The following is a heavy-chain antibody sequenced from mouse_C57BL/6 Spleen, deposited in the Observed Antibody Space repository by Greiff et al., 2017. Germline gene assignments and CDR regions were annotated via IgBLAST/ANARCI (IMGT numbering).Heavy chain of an antibody. CDR3: ARWDYEGFAY. J-gene: IGHJ3*01. V-gene: IGHV1-81*01. CDR1: GYTFTSYG. D-gene: IGHD2-3*01. CDR2: IYPGSGNT. Sequence: VTLQQPGAELVRPGASVKLSCKASGYTFTSYGISWVKQRTGQGLEWIGEIYPGSGNTYYNEKFKGKATLTADQSSRTAYMELRSQTSEDSVVYFCARWDYEGFAYWGQGTLVTVSA.